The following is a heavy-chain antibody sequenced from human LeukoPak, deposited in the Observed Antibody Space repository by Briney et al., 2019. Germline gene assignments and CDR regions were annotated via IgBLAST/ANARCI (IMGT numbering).Heavy chain of an antibody. CDR3: AKSNYYGAGSLTPYYFDY. J-gene: IGHJ4*02. CDR1: GFTFDDYA. Sequence: GGSLRLSCAASGFTFDDYAMHWVRQAPGKGLEWVSGISWNSGSIGYADSVKGRFTISRDNAKNSLYLQMNSLRAEDTALYYCAKSNYYGAGSLTPYYFDYWGQGTLVTVSS. CDR2: ISWNSGSI. D-gene: IGHD3-10*01. V-gene: IGHV3-9*01.